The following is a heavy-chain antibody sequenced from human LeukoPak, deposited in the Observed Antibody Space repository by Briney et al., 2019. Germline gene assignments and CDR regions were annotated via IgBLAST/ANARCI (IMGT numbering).Heavy chain of an antibody. CDR3: ARTSTAGYCSGGSCYPPPYFDY. D-gene: IGHD2-15*01. V-gene: IGHV3-23*01. CDR2: ISGSGGST. J-gene: IGHJ4*02. CDR1: GFTFSSYA. Sequence: GGSLRLSCAASGFTFSSYAMSWVRQAPGKGLEWVSAISGSGGSTYYADSVKGRFTISRDNSKNTLYLQMNSLRAEDTAAYYCARTSTAGYCSGGSCYPPPYFDYWGQGTLVTVSS.